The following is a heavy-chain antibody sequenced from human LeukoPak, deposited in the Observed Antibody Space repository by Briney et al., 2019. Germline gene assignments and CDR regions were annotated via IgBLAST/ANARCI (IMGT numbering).Heavy chain of an antibody. CDR3: ARGRATVTTHWFDP. CDR2: MNPNSGNT. Sequence: GASVKVSCKTSGYAFTNYDINWVRQATGQGLEWMGWMNPNSGNTGYAQKFQGRVTITRNTSISTAYMELSSLRSEDTALYYCARGRATVTTHWFDPWDQGTLVTVSS. CDR1: GYAFTNYD. J-gene: IGHJ5*02. V-gene: IGHV1-8*03. D-gene: IGHD4-11*01.